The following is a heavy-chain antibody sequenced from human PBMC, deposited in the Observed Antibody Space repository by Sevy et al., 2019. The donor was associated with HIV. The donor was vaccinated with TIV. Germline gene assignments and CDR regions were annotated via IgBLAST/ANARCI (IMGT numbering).Heavy chain of an antibody. D-gene: IGHD3-16*01. CDR1: GFTFSSFW. Sequence: GSLRLSCAVSGFTFSSFWMSWVRQAPGKGLEWVANIKQDGSEKYYVDSVKGRFTISRENAKNSLYLQMNSLRAEDAAMYYCAKQANWALDYWGQGTLVTVSS. J-gene: IGHJ4*02. V-gene: IGHV3-7*01. CDR2: IKQDGSEK. CDR3: AKQANWALDY.